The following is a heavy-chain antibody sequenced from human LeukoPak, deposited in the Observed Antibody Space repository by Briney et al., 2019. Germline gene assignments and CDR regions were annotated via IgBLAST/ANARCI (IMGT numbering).Heavy chain of an antibody. CDR2: INPNSGGT. CDR3: ARVLLRS. D-gene: IGHD4-17*01. J-gene: IGHJ5*02. CDR1: GYTFTGYY. V-gene: IGHV1-2*02. Sequence: GASVRVSCKASGYTFTGYYMHGVREAPGQGVEWVGWINPNSGGTNYAQKFQGRLTMTRDTTISTAYMELSRLRSYDTDVYYCARVLLRSWGQGTLVTVSS.